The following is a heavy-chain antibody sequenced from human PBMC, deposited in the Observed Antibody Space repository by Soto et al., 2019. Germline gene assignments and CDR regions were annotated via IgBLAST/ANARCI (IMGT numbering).Heavy chain of an antibody. CDR1: GFTFSAFW. D-gene: IGHD2-21*01. V-gene: IGHV3-7*04. CDR2: IKRDGTVT. Sequence: EVQLVESGGGLVQPGESLRLSCAASGFTFSAFWMTWLRQAPGKGLEWVANIKRDGTVTHYGDSVECRCTLSRDNAQNSLCLQLNSLRPEDKAMYYCAKDLSPPGEFFYDAFDVWGQGTVVTVSS. CDR3: AKDLSPPGEFFYDAFDV. J-gene: IGHJ3*01.